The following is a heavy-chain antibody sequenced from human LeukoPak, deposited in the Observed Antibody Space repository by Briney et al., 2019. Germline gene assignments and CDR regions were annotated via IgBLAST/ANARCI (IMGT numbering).Heavy chain of an antibody. J-gene: IGHJ4*02. V-gene: IGHV1-46*01. CDR3: ARDRGGLGDY. D-gene: IGHD3-10*01. CDR2: INPSGGST. CDR1: GYTFTNYY. Sequence: ASVKVSCKASGYTFTNYYIHWVRQAPGQGLECMGIINPSGGSTNYAQKLQGRVTMTTDTSTSTAYMELRSLRSDDTAVYYCARDRGGLGDYWGQGTLVTVSS.